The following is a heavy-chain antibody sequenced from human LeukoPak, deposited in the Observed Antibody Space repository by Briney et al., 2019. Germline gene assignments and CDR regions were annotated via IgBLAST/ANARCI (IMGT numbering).Heavy chain of an antibody. Sequence: GGSLRLSCAASGFTFSSYWMHWVRHAPGKGLVWVSRINSDGSSTSYADSVKGRFTVSRDNAKNTLYLQMNSLRAEDTAVYYCARLTYSSSWSRFDYWGQGTLVTVSS. CDR2: INSDGSST. V-gene: IGHV3-74*01. D-gene: IGHD6-13*01. J-gene: IGHJ4*02. CDR3: ARLTYSSSWSRFDY. CDR1: GFTFSSYW.